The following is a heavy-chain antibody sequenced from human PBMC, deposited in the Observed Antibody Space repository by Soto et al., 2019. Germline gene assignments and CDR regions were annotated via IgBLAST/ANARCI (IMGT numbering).Heavy chain of an antibody. J-gene: IGHJ4*02. CDR1: GGSITSSSHH. CDR2: VFYSGTT. D-gene: IGHD6-19*01. Sequence: SETLSLTCTVSGGSITSSSHHWGWIRQPPGKGLEWIGSVFYSGTTYYSLSLKSRVTISVDTSKNQFSLKLNSVTAADTAVYYCAREYSSAPDNWGQGILVTVSS. CDR3: AREYSSAPDN. V-gene: IGHV4-39*01.